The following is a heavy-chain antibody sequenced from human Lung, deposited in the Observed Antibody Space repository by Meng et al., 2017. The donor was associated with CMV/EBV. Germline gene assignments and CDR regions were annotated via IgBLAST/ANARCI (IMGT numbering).Heavy chain of an antibody. Sequence: ASXXVSXKASGYTFTTYDINWVRQATGQGLEWMGWMNPNSGNTGYAQKFQGRVTLTRVTSISTAYMELSSLTSDDTAVYYYARTRIEVEPDGRKIKYYNYGMDVXGQGXTVTVSS. CDR3: ARTRIEVEPDGRKIKYYNYGMDV. V-gene: IGHV1-8*01. CDR2: MNPNSGNT. J-gene: IGHJ6*02. D-gene: IGHD2-2*01. CDR1: GYTFTTYD.